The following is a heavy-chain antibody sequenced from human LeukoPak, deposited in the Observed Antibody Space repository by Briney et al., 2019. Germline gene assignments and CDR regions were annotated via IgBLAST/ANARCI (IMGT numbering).Heavy chain of an antibody. CDR1: GFTFSRYS. J-gene: IGHJ4*02. D-gene: IGHD3-22*01. Sequence: GGSLRLSCVASGFTFSRYSMNWVRQAPGKGLEWVSPISSSSTYIYYADSVKGRFTISRDNAKDSLFLQMSSLRVEDTAVYYCARVAYDSSGYYGGWGQGTLVTVSS. CDR2: ISSSSTYI. CDR3: ARVAYDSSGYYGG. V-gene: IGHV3-21*01.